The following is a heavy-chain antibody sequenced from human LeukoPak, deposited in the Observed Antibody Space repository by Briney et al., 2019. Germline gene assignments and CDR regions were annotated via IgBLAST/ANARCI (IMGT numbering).Heavy chain of an antibody. Sequence: ASVKASCKASGYTFTSYGISWVRQAPGQGLEWMGWISAYNGNTNYAQKLQGRVTMTTDTSTSTAYMELRSLRSDDTAVYYCARDLKGERWQWLTGRSDAFDIWGQGTMVTVSS. D-gene: IGHD6-19*01. J-gene: IGHJ3*02. V-gene: IGHV1-18*01. CDR1: GYTFTSYG. CDR2: ISAYNGNT. CDR3: ARDLKGERWQWLTGRSDAFDI.